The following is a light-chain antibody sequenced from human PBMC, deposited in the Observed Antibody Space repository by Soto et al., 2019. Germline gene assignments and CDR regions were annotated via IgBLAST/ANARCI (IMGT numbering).Light chain of an antibody. CDR1: QSISSW. V-gene: IGKV1-5*03. CDR3: QQFNTSPWT. CDR2: KAS. J-gene: IGKJ1*01. Sequence: DIQLTQSPSTLAVSVGASVTITRRASQSISSWLAWYQQKPGKAPKLLIYKASGLESGVPSRFSGSGSGTEFTLTISSLQPDDFATYYCQQFNTSPWTFGQGTRVDIK.